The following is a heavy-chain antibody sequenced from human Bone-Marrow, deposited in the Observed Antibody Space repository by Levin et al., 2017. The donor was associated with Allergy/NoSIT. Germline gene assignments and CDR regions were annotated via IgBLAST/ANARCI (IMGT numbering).Heavy chain of an antibody. CDR1: GFTFTSYW. D-gene: IGHD2-8*02. V-gene: IGHV3-7*01. J-gene: IGHJ4*02. CDR2: MKQDGTEK. CDR3: ARDGPVGYFYEGTGYFDN. Sequence: LSLTCAASGFTFTSYWINWLRQAPGKGLEWVANMKQDGTEKYYADSVKGRFTISRDNAKNSLYLQMNSLRAEDTAVYYCARDGPVGYFYEGTGYFDNWGPGTLVTVSS.